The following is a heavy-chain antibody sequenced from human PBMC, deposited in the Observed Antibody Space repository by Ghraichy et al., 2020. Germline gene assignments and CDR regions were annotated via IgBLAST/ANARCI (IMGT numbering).Heavy chain of an antibody. V-gene: IGHV4-61*01. CDR3: ARGAGSGSHSMDY. CDR2: IYYSGST. Sequence: SETLSLTCTVSGGSVSSGSYYWSWIRQPPGKGLEWIGYIYYSGSTNYNPSLKSRVTISVDTSKNQFSLKLSSVTAADTAVYYCARGAGSGSHSMDYWGQGTLVTVSS. D-gene: IGHD1-26*01. J-gene: IGHJ4*02. CDR1: GGSVSSGSYY.